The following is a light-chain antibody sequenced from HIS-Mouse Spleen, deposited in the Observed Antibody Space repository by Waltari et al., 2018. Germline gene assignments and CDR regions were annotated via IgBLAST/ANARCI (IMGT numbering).Light chain of an antibody. V-gene: IGKV3D-15*03. CDR1: QSLSSN. CDR3: QQYNNWPPWT. J-gene: IGKJ1*01. Sequence: EIVMTQSPATLSVSPGERATLYCRASQSLSSNLAWYQQKPGQAPRLLIYGASIRATGIPARFSGSGSGTEFTLTISILQSEDFAVYYCQQYNNWPPWTFGQGTKVEIK. CDR2: GAS.